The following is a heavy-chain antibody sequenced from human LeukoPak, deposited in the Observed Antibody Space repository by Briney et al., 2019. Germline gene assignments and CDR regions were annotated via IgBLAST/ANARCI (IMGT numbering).Heavy chain of an antibody. CDR3: ATGDTAMVTYDY. CDR2: NYTSGST. V-gene: IGHV4-61*02. J-gene: IGHJ4*02. Sequence: SETLSLTCTVSGGSISSGSYYWSWIRQPAGKGLEWHGRNYTSGSTNYNPSLKSHVPISVDTSQNQFSLKLRSVTTADTDLHYCATGDTAMVTYDYWGQGTLVTVSS. CDR1: GGSISSGSYY. D-gene: IGHD5-18*01.